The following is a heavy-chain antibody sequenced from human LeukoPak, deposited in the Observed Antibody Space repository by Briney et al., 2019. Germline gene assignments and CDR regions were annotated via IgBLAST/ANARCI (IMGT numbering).Heavy chain of an antibody. D-gene: IGHD1-26*01. CDR3: VSNGNVIVGATLVDWFDP. CDR1: GGSISSSSYY. Sequence: SETLSLTCTVSGGSISSSSYYWGWIRQPPWKGLEWIGSIYYSGSTYYNPSLKSRVTISVDTSKNQFSLKLSSVTAADTAVYYCVSNGNVIVGATLVDWFDPWGQGTLVTVSS. V-gene: IGHV4-39*07. CDR2: IYYSGST. J-gene: IGHJ5*02.